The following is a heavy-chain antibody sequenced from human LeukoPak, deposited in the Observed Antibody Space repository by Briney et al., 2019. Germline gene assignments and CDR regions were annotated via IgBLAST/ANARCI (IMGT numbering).Heavy chain of an antibody. CDR2: ISSSSSYI. CDR3: AREVGGHSEGYYFDL. D-gene: IGHD4-23*01. J-gene: IGHJ2*01. Sequence: PGGSLRLSCAASGFTFSSYSMNWVRQAPGKGLEWVSSISSSSSYIYYADSVKGRFTISRDNAKNSLYLQMNSLRAEDTAVYYCAREVGGHSEGYYFDLWGRGTLVTVSS. CDR1: GFTFSSYS. V-gene: IGHV3-21*01.